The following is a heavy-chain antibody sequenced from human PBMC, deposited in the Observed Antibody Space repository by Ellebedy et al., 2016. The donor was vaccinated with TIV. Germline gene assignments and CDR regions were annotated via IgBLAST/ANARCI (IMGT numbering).Heavy chain of an antibody. Sequence: GGSLRLXXVASGFTFIIYSLNWVRQAPGKGLEWVSYISSSSRTIYYADSVKGRFTISRDNAKNSLYLQMNSLRAEDTAVYYCAAAAGAGDDAFDIWGQGTMVTVSS. CDR2: ISSSSRTI. CDR1: GFTFIIYS. V-gene: IGHV3-48*01. J-gene: IGHJ3*02. CDR3: AAAAGAGDDAFDI. D-gene: IGHD6-13*01.